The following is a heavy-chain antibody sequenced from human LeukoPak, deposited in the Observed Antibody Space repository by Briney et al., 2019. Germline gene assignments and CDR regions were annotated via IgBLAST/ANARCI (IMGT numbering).Heavy chain of an antibody. CDR2: IYYSGST. V-gene: IGHV4-61*08. CDR3: ARDREDAFDI. J-gene: IGHJ3*02. Sequence: SETLSLTCAVSGGSISSGGYSWSWIRQPPGKGLEWIGYIYYSGSTNYNPSLKSRVTISVDTSKNQFSLKLSSVTAADTAVYYCARDREDAFDIWGQGTMVTVSS. D-gene: IGHD1-26*01. CDR1: GGSISSGGYS.